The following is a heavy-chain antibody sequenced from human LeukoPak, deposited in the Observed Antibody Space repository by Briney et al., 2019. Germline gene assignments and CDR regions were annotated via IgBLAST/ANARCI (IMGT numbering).Heavy chain of an antibody. J-gene: IGHJ2*01. Sequence: PSETLSLTCTVSGGSISSYDWSWVRQPAGKGLEGIGRIYTSGSTKYNPSLKSRVTMSLDTSKKQFSLKLSSVTATDTAVYYCARLTSSWYQDWYFDLWGRGTLVTVSS. V-gene: IGHV4-4*07. CDR1: GGSISSYD. CDR3: ARLTSSWYQDWYFDL. D-gene: IGHD6-13*01. CDR2: IYTSGST.